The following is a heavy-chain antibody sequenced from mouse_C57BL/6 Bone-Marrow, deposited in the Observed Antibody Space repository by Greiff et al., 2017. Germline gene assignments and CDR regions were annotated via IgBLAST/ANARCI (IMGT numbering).Heavy chain of an antibody. CDR3: ALIYYGYDGAY. V-gene: IGHV1-81*01. J-gene: IGHJ3*01. CDR1: GYTFTSYG. D-gene: IGHD2-2*01. Sequence: QVQLQQSGAELARPGASVKLSCKASGYTFTSYGISWVKQRTGQGLEWIGEIYPRSGNTYYNEKFKGKDTLTADKSSSTAYMELRSLTSEDSAVYFCALIYYGYDGAYWGQGTLVTVSA. CDR2: IYPRSGNT.